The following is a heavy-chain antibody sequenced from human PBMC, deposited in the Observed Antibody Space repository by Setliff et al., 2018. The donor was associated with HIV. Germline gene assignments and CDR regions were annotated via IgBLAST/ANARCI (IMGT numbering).Heavy chain of an antibody. J-gene: IGHJ3*02. CDR1: GGTLSNYV. Sequence: ASVKVSCKTSGGTLSNYVITWVRQAPGQGLEWMGMIIPMYNIPAYAQKFQGRVTFTADESTSTAYMELSSLSSKDTAVYYCARDQTGVAAAAFGGGSAWSDEGFDIWGQGTMVTVSS. D-gene: IGHD6-13*01. V-gene: IGHV1-69*13. CDR2: IIPMYNIP. CDR3: ARDQTGVAAAAFGGGSAWSDEGFDI.